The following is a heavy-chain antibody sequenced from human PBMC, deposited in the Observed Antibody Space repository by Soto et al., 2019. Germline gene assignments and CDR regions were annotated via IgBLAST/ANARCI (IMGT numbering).Heavy chain of an antibody. V-gene: IGHV4-34*01. CDR1: GGSFSGYY. CDR2: INHSGST. CDR3: ARVVWTRYYFDY. D-gene: IGHD3-16*01. J-gene: IGHJ4*02. Sequence: QVQLQQWGAGLLKPSETLSLTCAVYGGSFSGYYWSWIRQPPGKGLEWIGEINHSGSTNYNPSLKSRVTRSVDTSKNQFSLKLSSVTAADTAVYYCARVVWTRYYFDYWGQGTLVTVSS.